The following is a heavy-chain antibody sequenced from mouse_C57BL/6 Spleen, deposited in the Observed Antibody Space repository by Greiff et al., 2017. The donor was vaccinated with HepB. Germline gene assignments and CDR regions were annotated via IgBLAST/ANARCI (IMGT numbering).Heavy chain of an antibody. CDR1: GYTFTSYW. CDR2: IHPNSGST. CDR3: ARRAGTSFDY. Sequence: QVQLQQPGAELVKPGASVKLSCKAPGYTFTSYWMHWVKQRPGQGLEWIGMIHPNSGSTNYNEKFKSKATLTVDKSSSTAYMQLSSLTSEDSAVYYCARRAGTSFDYWGQGTTLTVSS. D-gene: IGHD4-1*01. V-gene: IGHV1-64*01. J-gene: IGHJ2*01.